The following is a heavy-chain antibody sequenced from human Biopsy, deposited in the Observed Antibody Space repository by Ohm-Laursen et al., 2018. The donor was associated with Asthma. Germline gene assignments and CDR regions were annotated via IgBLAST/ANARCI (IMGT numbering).Heavy chain of an antibody. V-gene: IGHV3-30*18. CDR1: GFMFRSFG. CDR3: AKRRGYSGHDNDY. Sequence: SLRLSCTASGFMFRSFGMHWVRQAPGKGLEWVAVISYDGSHKFYEDSVKGRFTISRDNSKNTLYLQMNSLRTEDTAVYYCAKRRGYSGHDNDYWGQGTLVIVSS. J-gene: IGHJ4*02. CDR2: ISYDGSHK. D-gene: IGHD5-12*01.